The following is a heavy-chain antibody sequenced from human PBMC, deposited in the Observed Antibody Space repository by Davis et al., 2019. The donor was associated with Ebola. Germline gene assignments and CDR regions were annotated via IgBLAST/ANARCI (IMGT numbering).Heavy chain of an antibody. CDR2: INPNSGGT. D-gene: IGHD4-23*01. Sequence: ASVKVSCKASGYTFTGYYMHWVRQAPGQGLEWMGWINPNSGGTNYAQKFQGRVTMTRDTSISTAYMELSRLRSDDTAVYYCARDHFGGNSCPGYWGQGTLVTVSS. CDR3: ARDHFGGNSCPGY. V-gene: IGHV1-2*02. CDR1: GYTFTGYY. J-gene: IGHJ4*02.